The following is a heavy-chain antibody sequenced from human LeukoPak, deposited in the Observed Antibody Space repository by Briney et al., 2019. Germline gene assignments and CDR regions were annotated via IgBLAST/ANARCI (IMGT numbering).Heavy chain of an antibody. CDR2: ISSSSSTI. V-gene: IGHV3-48*04. Sequence: GGSLRLSCAASGFTFSSYSMNWVRQAPGKGLGWVSSISSSSSTIYYADSVKGRFTISRDNAKNSLYLQMNSLRAEDTAVYYCAELGITMIRGVWGKGTTVTISS. J-gene: IGHJ6*04. CDR1: GFTFSSYS. D-gene: IGHD3-22*01. CDR3: AELGITMIRGV.